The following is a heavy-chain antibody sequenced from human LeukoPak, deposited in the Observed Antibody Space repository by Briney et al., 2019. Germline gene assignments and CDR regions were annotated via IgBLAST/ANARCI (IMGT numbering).Heavy chain of an antibody. CDR1: GYIFTRYG. D-gene: IGHD6-13*01. Sequence: ASLKVSCKASGYIFTRYGISWVRQAPGQGLEWMGWISAYNGNTNYAQKHQGRVTMTTDTSTSTAYMKLRSLRSDDTAVYYCAREDQWGIAAALGEVLCMVGRGQRSTVTVSS. V-gene: IGHV1-18*01. J-gene: IGHJ6*02. CDR2: ISAYNGNT. CDR3: AREDQWGIAAALGEVLCMVG.